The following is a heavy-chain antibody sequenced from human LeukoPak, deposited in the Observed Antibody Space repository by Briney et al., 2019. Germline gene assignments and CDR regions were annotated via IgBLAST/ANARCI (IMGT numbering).Heavy chain of an antibody. CDR3: ARFETHMITFGLVDY. V-gene: IGHV3-21*01. CDR2: ISSSSSYI. Sequence: GGSLRLSCAASGFTFSSYSMNWVRQAPGKGLEWVSSISSSSSYIYYADSVKGRFTISRDNAKNSLYLQMNSLRAEDTAVYSCARFETHMITFGLVDYWGQGTLVTVSS. D-gene: IGHD3-16*01. J-gene: IGHJ4*02. CDR1: GFTFSSYS.